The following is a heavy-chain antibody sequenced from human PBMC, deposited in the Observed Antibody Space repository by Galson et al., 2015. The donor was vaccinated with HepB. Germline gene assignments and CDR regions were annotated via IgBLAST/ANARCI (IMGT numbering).Heavy chain of an antibody. Sequence: ETLSLTCAVYGGSFSGYYWSWIRQPPGKGLEWIGEINHSGSINYNPSLKSRVTISVDTSKNQFSLNLSSVTAADTAVYYCARGSQWQPEHHWGQGTLVTVSS. J-gene: IGHJ5*02. CDR3: ARGSQWQPEHH. CDR2: INHSGSI. D-gene: IGHD6-19*01. CDR1: GGSFSGYY. V-gene: IGHV4-34*01.